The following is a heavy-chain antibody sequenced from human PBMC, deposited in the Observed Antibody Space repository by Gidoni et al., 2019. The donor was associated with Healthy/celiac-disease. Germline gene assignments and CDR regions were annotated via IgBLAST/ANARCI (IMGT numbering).Heavy chain of an antibody. V-gene: IGHV4-59*01. CDR2: IYYSWST. J-gene: IGHJ5*02. Sequence: QVQLQESGPGLVQPSETLSLACTVSGGSIGSYYWSWIRQPPGKGLEWIGYIYYSWSTNYNPSLTSRVTISVDTSKNQFSLKLSSVTAADTAVYYCASGDRYCSGGSCSGWFDPWGQGTLVTVSS. D-gene: IGHD2-15*01. CDR1: GGSIGSYY. CDR3: ASGDRYCSGGSCSGWFDP.